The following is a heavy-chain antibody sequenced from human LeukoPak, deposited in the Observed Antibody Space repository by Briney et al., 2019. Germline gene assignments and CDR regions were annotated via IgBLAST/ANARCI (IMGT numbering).Heavy chain of an antibody. Sequence: GASVKVSCKASGYTFTGYYMHWVRQAPGQGLEWMGRINPNSGGTNYAQKFQGRVTMTRDTSISTAYMELSRLRSDDTAVYYCATPTLLWFGELSQRIPPSQPQSGYWGRGTLVTVSS. CDR1: GYTFTGYY. CDR2: INPNSGGT. CDR3: ATPTLLWFGELSQRIPPSQPQSGY. D-gene: IGHD3-10*01. J-gene: IGHJ4*02. V-gene: IGHV1-2*06.